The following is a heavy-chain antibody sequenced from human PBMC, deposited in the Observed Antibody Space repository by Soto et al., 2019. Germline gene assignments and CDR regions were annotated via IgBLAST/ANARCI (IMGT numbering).Heavy chain of an antibody. Sequence: ASVKVSCKASGGTFSSYAISWVRQAPGQGLEWMGWMNPGSGDTGYAQKFQGRVTMTRDISIATAYMELSSLRSDDTAIYYCARMAAFGSLNGFAPGGQGPLVTVPS. J-gene: IGHJ5*02. CDR1: GGTFSSYA. CDR2: MNPGSGDT. CDR3: ARMAAFGSLNGFAP. D-gene: IGHD3-10*01. V-gene: IGHV1-8*02.